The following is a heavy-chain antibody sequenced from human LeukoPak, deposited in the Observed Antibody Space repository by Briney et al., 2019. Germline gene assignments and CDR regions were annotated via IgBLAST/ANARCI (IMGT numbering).Heavy chain of an antibody. CDR1: GGSFSGYY. CDR2: INHSGST. CDR3: ARHSKFLVRGVRKGMDV. D-gene: IGHD3-10*01. Sequence: SETLSLTCAVYGGSFSGYYWSWIRQPPGKGLEWIGEINHSGSTNYNPSLKSRVTISVDTSKNQFSLKLSSVTAADTAVYYCARHSKFLVRGVRKGMDVWGKGTTVTVSS. J-gene: IGHJ6*03. V-gene: IGHV4-34*01.